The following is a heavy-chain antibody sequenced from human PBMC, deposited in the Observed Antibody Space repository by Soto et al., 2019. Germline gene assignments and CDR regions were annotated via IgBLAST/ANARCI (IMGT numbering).Heavy chain of an antibody. CDR2: IWYDGSNK. Sequence: QVQLVESGGGVVQPGRSLRLSCAASGFTFSSYGMHWVRQAPGKGLEWVAVIWYDGSNKYYADSVKGRFTISRDNSKNPLYLQMNSLRAEDTAVYYCARAVGAPPKDSSSYEEENWFDPWGQGTLVTVSS. CDR3: ARAVGAPPKDSSSYEEENWFDP. V-gene: IGHV3-33*01. CDR1: GFTFSSYG. D-gene: IGHD6-13*01. J-gene: IGHJ5*02.